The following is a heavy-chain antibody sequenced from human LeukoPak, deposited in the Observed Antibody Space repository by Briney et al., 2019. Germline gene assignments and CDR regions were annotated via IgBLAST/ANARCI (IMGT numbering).Heavy chain of an antibody. V-gene: IGHV1-8*01. CDR3: ARMITFGGVDYGMDV. CDR2: MNPNGGNT. D-gene: IGHD3-16*01. Sequence: ASVKVSCKASGYTFTSYDINWVRQATGQGPEWMGWMNPNGGNTDCAQKFQGRVTMTRNTSISTAYMELSSLRSEDTAVYYCARMITFGGVDYGMDVWGQGTTVTVSS. J-gene: IGHJ6*02. CDR1: GYTFTSYD.